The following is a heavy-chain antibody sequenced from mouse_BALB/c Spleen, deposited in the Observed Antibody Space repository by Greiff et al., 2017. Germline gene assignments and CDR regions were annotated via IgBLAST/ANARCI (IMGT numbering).Heavy chain of an antibody. J-gene: IGHJ4*01. CDR2: IWAGGST. CDR1: GFSLTSYG. Sequence: VKLMESGPGLVAPSQSLSITCTVSGFSLTSYGVHWVRQPPGKGLEWLGVIWAGGSTNYNSALMSRLSISKDNSKSQVFLKMNSLQTDDTAMYYCASLYYGNYNAMDYWGQGTSVTVSS. V-gene: IGHV2-9*02. D-gene: IGHD2-1*01. CDR3: ASLYYGNYNAMDY.